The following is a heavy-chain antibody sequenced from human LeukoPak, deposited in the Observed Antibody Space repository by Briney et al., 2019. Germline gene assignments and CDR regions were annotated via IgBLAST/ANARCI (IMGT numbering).Heavy chain of an antibody. V-gene: IGHV6-1*01. J-gene: IGHJ4*02. CDR2: TYYRSYRSKWCN. D-gene: IGHD3-22*01. Sequence: SQTLSLTCAISGDSVSSDSGAWNWIRQSPSRGLEWLGRTYYRSYRSKWCNDYAESVKSRLTINADTSKNQFSLQLNSLTPEDTAVYYCAREGRYNDNSGYDYFDYWGQGTLVTVSS. CDR1: GDSVSSDSGA. CDR3: AREGRYNDNSGYDYFDY.